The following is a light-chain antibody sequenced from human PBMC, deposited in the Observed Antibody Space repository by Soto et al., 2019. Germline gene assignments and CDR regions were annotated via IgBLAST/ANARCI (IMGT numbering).Light chain of an antibody. CDR2: EVS. Sequence: QSVLTQPPSVSGSPGQSVIISCTGTSSDVGSYNRVSWYQQPPGTAPKLMIYEVSNRPSGVPDRFSGSKSGNTASLTISGLQAEDEADYYCSSYTISSTLVFGGGTKLTVL. CDR3: SSYTISSTLV. CDR1: SSDVGSYNR. V-gene: IGLV2-18*02. J-gene: IGLJ2*01.